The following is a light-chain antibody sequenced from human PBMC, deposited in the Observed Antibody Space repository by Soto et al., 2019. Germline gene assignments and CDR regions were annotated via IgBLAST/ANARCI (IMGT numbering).Light chain of an antibody. V-gene: IGLV1-44*01. CDR1: SSDIGSNT. CDR2: SDN. J-gene: IGLJ3*02. CDR3: ATWGDSLRGWV. Sequence: QSALTQPPSASGTPGQSVTISCSGSSSDIGSNTVNWYQQLPGTAPKLLIYSDNQRASGVPDRFSGSKSGTSASLAISGLQSEDEADYYCATWGDSLRGWVFGGGTKLTVL.